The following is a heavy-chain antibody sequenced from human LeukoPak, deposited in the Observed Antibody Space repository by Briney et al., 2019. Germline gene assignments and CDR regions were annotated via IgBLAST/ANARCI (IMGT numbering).Heavy chain of an antibody. CDR3: ARVIGATGSEYYYYYMDV. Sequence: PSETLSLTCTVSGVSITNYYWSWIRQPAGKGLEWIGRIFTRGTINYNPSLKSRVTLSLDTSNNQISLKLTSVTAADTAVYYCARVIGATGSEYYYYYMDVWGKGTTVTVSS. CDR2: IFTRGTI. J-gene: IGHJ6*03. CDR1: GVSITNYY. D-gene: IGHD2-8*02. V-gene: IGHV4-4*07.